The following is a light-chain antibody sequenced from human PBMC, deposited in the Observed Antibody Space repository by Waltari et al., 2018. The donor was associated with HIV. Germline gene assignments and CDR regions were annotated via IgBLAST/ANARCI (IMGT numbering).Light chain of an antibody. CDR3: QEYSTSFWT. CDR1: HSVSRW. J-gene: IGKJ1*01. V-gene: IGKV1-5*03. CDR2: RAS. Sequence: DIQMTQFPSTLPASVGDRITLTCRASHSVSRWLAWYQQKTGKAPKVLIYRASSLESGVPSRFSGSGSGTEFNLTISTLQPEDFGTYYCQEYSTSFWTFGPGTTVEVK.